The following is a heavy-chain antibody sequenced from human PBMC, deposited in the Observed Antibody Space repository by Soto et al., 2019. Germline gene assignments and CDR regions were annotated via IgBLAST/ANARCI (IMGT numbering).Heavy chain of an antibody. CDR3: AQGNFDYSRPTVGWFDP. Sequence: QITLKESGPTPVAPTQTLTLTCTVSGFSLSTPGVGVGWIRQPPGKALECLALIYWDDHKSYSPSLKCPLTISRDTSKSQVVLTLTNMDPVDAAIYYCAQGNFDYSRPTVGWFDPWGQGMQVTVSS. V-gene: IGHV2-5*02. CDR2: IYWDDHK. CDR1: GFSLSTPGVG. J-gene: IGHJ5*02. D-gene: IGHD6-13*01.